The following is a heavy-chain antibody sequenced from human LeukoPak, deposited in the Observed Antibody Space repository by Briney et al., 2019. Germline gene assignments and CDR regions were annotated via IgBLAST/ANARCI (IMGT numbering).Heavy chain of an antibody. J-gene: IGHJ3*02. V-gene: IGHV5-51*01. CDR2: IYPGDSDT. Sequence: GESLKISCKGSGYSFTSYWIGWVRQMPGKGLEWMGIIYPGDSDTRYSPSFQGQVTISADKSLSTAYLQWSSLKASDTAMYYCARGVWATTTGPNDAFDIWGQGTMVTVSS. CDR3: ARGVWATTTGPNDAFDI. D-gene: IGHD4-17*01. CDR1: GYSFTSYW.